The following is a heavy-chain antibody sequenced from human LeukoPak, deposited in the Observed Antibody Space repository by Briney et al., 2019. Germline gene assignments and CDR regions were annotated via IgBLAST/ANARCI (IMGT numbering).Heavy chain of an antibody. V-gene: IGHV4-59*01. Sequence: PSETLSLTCSVSGASHSSYYWSLIRQSAIKGLEWIAYIHSSGSTNYNPSLKSRVIISIDTSRSQLSLKLSSVTAADTAMYYCARIEGDNSLEYWGQGTLVTVSS. J-gene: IGHJ4*02. CDR1: GASHSSYY. D-gene: IGHD3-16*01. CDR3: ARIEGDNSLEY. CDR2: IHSSGST.